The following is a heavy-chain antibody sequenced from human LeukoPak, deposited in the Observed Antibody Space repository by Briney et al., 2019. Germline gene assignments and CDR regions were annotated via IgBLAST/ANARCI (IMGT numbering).Heavy chain of an antibody. CDR3: ARDRGVGATPDYYYYGMDV. CDR1: GFTVSSNY. V-gene: IGHV3-66*01. CDR2: IYSGGST. D-gene: IGHD1-26*01. Sequence: GGSLRLSCAASGFTVSSNYMSWVRQAPGKGLEWVSVIYSGGSTYYADSVKGRFTISRGNSKNTLYLQMNSLRAEDTAVYYCARDRGVGATPDYYYYGMDVWGQGTTVTVSS. J-gene: IGHJ6*02.